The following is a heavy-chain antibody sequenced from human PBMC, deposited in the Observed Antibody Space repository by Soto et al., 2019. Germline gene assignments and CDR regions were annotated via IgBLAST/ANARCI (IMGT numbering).Heavy chain of an antibody. Sequence: ASVKVSCKASGYTFTGYYMHWVRQAPGQGLEWMGWINPNSGGTNYAQKFQGRVTMTRDTSISTAYMELSRLRSDDTAVYYCARVITYYYDSSGYYHFDYWGQGTLVTSPQ. CDR1: GYTFTGYY. J-gene: IGHJ4*02. CDR3: ARVITYYYDSSGYYHFDY. V-gene: IGHV1-2*02. CDR2: INPNSGGT. D-gene: IGHD3-22*01.